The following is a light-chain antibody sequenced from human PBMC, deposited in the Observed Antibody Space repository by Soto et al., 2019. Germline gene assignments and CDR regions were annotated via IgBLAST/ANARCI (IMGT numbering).Light chain of an antibody. CDR3: AAWDESLNGPV. V-gene: IGLV1-44*01. Sequence: QLVLTQPPSASGTPGQRVTISCSGSSSNIGSNTVNWYQQLPGTAPKLLIYSNNQRPSGVPDRFSGSKSGTSASLAISGLQSEDEADYYCAAWDESLNGPVFGGGTKLTVL. CDR2: SNN. CDR1: SSNIGSNT. J-gene: IGLJ3*02.